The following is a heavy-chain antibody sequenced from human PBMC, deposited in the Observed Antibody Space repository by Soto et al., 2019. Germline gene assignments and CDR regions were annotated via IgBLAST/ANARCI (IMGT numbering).Heavy chain of an antibody. V-gene: IGHV4-38-2*02. D-gene: IGHD3-3*01. J-gene: IGHJ5*02. CDR2: IYHSGST. CDR1: GYSISSGYY. CDR3: ARDTDFFGKGFDP. Sequence: PSETLSLTCAVSGYSISSGYYWGLIRQPPGKGLEWIGSIYHSGSTYYNPSLKSRVTISVDTSKNQFSLKLSSVTAADTAVYYCARDTDFFGKGFDPWGQGTLVTVSS.